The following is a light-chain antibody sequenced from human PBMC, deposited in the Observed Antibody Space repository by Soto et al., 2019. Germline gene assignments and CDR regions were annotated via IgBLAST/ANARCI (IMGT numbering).Light chain of an antibody. CDR3: QQYVGSPST. Sequence: ESVLTQSPGTLSLSPGERATLSCRASQSVGNNYLAWYQQKPGQGPRLLIYDASSRATGIPDRFSGSASGTDFTLTISRLEPEDFAVYYCQQYVGSPSTFGQGTKVDIK. V-gene: IGKV3-20*01. J-gene: IGKJ1*01. CDR1: QSVGNNY. CDR2: DAS.